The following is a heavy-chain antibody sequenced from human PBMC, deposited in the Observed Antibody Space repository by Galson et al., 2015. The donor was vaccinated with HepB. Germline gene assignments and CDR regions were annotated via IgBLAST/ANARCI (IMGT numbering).Heavy chain of an antibody. CDR3: AAESYSSGCCKYDY. CDR2: MVVGGGNR. D-gene: IGHD6-25*01. CDR1: GFTFSNSA. J-gene: IGHJ4*02. V-gene: IGHV1-58*01. Sequence: SVKVSCKASGFTFSNSAVQWVRQARGQGLEWIGWMVVGGGNRNYAQHLQERLTITRDMSTGTAYMELTSLRSEDTAVYYCAAESYSSGCCKYDYWVQGTLVTVSS.